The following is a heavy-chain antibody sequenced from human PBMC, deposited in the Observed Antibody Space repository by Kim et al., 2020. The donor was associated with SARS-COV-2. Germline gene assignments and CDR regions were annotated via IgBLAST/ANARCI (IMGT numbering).Heavy chain of an antibody. J-gene: IGHJ4*02. V-gene: IGHV3-23*01. CDR2: ISGSGGST. CDR3: AKNRAYCGGDCSPTYYFDY. Sequence: GGSLRLSCAASGFTFSSYAMSWVRQAPGKGLEWVSAISGSGGSTYYADSVKGRFTISRDNSKNTLYLQMNSLRAEDTAVYYCAKNRAYCGGDCSPTYYFDYWGQGTLVTVSS. CDR1: GFTFSSYA. D-gene: IGHD2-21*02.